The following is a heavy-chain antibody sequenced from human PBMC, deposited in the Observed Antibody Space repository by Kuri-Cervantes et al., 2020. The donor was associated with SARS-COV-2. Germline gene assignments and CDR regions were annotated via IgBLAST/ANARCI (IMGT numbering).Heavy chain of an antibody. CDR1: GGSFSCYY. J-gene: IGHJ4*02. CDR3: ARDPRYLARGGGFDY. Sequence: SETLSLTCAVYGGSFSCYYWCWIRHHPGKGLEWIGEINHSGSTNYNPSLMSRVTISVDTSKDQFSLKLSSVTAADTAVYYCARDPRYLARGGGFDYWGQGTLVTVSS. D-gene: IGHD1-14*01. V-gene: IGHV4-34*01. CDR2: INHSGST.